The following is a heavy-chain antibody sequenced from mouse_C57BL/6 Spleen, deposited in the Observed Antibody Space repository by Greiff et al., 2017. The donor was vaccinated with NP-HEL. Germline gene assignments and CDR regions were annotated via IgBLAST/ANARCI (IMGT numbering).Heavy chain of an antibody. D-gene: IGHD6-1*01. CDR3: ARWGGSSPDY. J-gene: IGHJ2*01. Sequence: QVQLQQSGAELVRPGASVKLSCTASGFNIKDYYMHWVKQRPGQGLEWIGMIHPNSGSTNYNEKFKSKATLTVDKSSSTAYMQLSSLTSEDSAVYYCARWGGSSPDYWGQGTTLTVSS. CDR1: GFNIKDYY. V-gene: IGHV1-64*01. CDR2: IHPNSGST.